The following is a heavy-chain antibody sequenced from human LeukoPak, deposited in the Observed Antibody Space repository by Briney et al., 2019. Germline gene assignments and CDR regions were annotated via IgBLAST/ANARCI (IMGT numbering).Heavy chain of an antibody. J-gene: IGHJ4*02. V-gene: IGHV4-59*01. Sequence: KSSETLSLTCTVSGGSISSYYWSWIRQPPGKGLEWIGYIYYSGSTNYNPSLKSRVTISVDTSKNQFSLKPSSVTAADTAVYYCARGDQYSSGWPPFDYWGQGTLVTVSS. CDR1: GGSISSYY. CDR3: ARGDQYSSGWPPFDY. D-gene: IGHD6-19*01. CDR2: IYYSGST.